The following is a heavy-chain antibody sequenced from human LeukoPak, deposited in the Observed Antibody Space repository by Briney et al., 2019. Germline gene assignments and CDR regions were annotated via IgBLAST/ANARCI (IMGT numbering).Heavy chain of an antibody. Sequence: GGSLRLSCAASGFTFSSNWMSWVRQAPGKGLEWVANIKRDGSEKYYVDSMKGRFTISRDNAKNSLYLQMNSLRAEDTAVYYCARDPLRGELDYWGQGALVTVSS. CDR2: IKRDGSEK. CDR1: GFTFSSNW. D-gene: IGHD3-16*01. V-gene: IGHV3-7*01. J-gene: IGHJ4*02. CDR3: ARDPLRGELDY.